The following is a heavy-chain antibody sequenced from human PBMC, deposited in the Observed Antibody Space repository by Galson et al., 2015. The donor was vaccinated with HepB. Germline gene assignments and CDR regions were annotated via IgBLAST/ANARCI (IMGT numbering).Heavy chain of an antibody. J-gene: IGHJ4*02. V-gene: IGHV3-53*01. CDR2: IYSGGYR. CDR1: GFSVSTNY. D-gene: IGHD2-2*01. Sequence: SLRLSCAASGFSVSTNYMTWVRQAPGKGLEWVAIIYSGGYRYYADSVKGRFTISRDNSKNTVFLQMNSLRAEDTAVYYCARATSGGYCSRTDCYYFDNWGQGTLVTVSS. CDR3: ARATSGGYCSRTDCYYFDN.